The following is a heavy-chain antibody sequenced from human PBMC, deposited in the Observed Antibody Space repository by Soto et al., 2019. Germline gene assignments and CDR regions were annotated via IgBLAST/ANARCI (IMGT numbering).Heavy chain of an antibody. D-gene: IGHD3-3*01. V-gene: IGHV1-18*01. Sequence: EASVKVSCKASGYTFTSYGISWVRQAPGQGLEWMGWISAYNGNTNYAQKLQGRVTMTTDTSTSTAYMELRSLRSDDTAVYYCARSPYYDFWSGNNWFDPWGQGTLVTVSS. CDR3: ARSPYYDFWSGNNWFDP. CDR1: GYTFTSYG. CDR2: ISAYNGNT. J-gene: IGHJ5*02.